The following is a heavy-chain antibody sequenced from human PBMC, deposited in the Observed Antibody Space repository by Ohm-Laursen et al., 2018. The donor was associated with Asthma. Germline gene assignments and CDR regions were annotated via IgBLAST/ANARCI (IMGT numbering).Heavy chain of an antibody. D-gene: IGHD5-24*01. J-gene: IGHJ4*02. CDR2: VYHTGST. Sequence: TLSLTCTVSGGSVSSGSYYWIWIRQPPGRGLEFIGYVYHTGSTIYNPSLKGRVTISVDTSKNHFSLWLTSVTSADTAVYYCARGHGYNLYWGQGTLVTVSS. CDR3: ARGHGYNLY. V-gene: IGHV4-61*03. CDR1: GGSVSSGSYY.